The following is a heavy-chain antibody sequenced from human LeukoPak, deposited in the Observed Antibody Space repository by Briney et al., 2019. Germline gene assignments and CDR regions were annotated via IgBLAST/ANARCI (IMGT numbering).Heavy chain of an antibody. V-gene: IGHV3-7*01. J-gene: IGHJ4*02. CDR1: GFTHRIYW. CDR3: ARAYSSSRYRGGMGDY. Sequence: PGGCVSLSRAACGFTHRIYWLHGVRQPPGRGREGVVNIKQDGSEKYYVDFVKGRFTTSRDNAKNSLYLQMNSLRAEDTAVYYGARAYSSSRYRGGMGDYWGQGTLVTVSS. D-gene: IGHD6-13*01. CDR2: IKQDGSEK.